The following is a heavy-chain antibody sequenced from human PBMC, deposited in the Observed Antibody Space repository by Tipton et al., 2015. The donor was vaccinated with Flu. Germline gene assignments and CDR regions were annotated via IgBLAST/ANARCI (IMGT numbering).Heavy chain of an antibody. Sequence: GSLRLSCAASGFTFSDYWMDWVRQAPGKGLEWVANINQDGSERYSVDSVKGRFTISRDNAKNSLYLQMHSLRAEDTAVYYCARVWGYSYYFDFWGQGTLVTVSS. CDR2: INQDGSER. D-gene: IGHD3-16*01. J-gene: IGHJ4*02. CDR3: ARVWGYSYYFDF. V-gene: IGHV3-7*01. CDR1: GFTFSDYW.